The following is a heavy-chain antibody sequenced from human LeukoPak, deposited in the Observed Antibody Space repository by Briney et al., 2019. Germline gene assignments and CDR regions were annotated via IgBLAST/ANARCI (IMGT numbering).Heavy chain of an antibody. CDR1: GYTFTSYG. CDR2: ISGNNDNP. Sequence: ASVKVSCKASGYTFTSYGISWVRQAPGQGLEWIAWISGNNDNPNYGQKFQGRFTVTTDSSTSTAYMELRNLRSDYTAVYYCARDGTSTDDYWGQGTLVTVSS. J-gene: IGHJ4*02. V-gene: IGHV1-18*01. CDR3: ARDGTSTDDY. D-gene: IGHD2-2*01.